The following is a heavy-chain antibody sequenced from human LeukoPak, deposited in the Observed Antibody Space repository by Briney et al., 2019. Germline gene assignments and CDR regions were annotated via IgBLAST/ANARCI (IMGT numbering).Heavy chain of an antibody. Sequence: ASVKVSCKASGYIFSNYGISWVRPAPGQGLEWMGWISAKNGDTNYIQKFRGRVTMTTDTSTSTAYMELWSPRSDDTAVYYCARDVPGTTPFDYWGQGTLVTVSS. CDR3: ARDVPGTTPFDY. J-gene: IGHJ4*02. CDR2: ISAKNGDT. V-gene: IGHV1-18*01. CDR1: GYIFSNYG. D-gene: IGHD1-7*01.